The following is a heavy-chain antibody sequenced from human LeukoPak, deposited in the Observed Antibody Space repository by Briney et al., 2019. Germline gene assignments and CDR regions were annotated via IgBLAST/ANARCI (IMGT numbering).Heavy chain of an antibody. CDR3: VKDGLWFGEFRGGVGYFDY. V-gene: IGHV3-64D*06. CDR2: ISSNGGST. J-gene: IGHJ4*02. Sequence: PGGSLRLSCSASGFTISSYAMHWVRQAPGKGLEYVSAISSNGGSTYYADSVKGRFTISRDNSKNTLYPQMSSLRAEDTAVYYCVKDGLWFGEFRGGVGYFDYWGQGTLVTVSS. CDR1: GFTISSYA. D-gene: IGHD3-10*01.